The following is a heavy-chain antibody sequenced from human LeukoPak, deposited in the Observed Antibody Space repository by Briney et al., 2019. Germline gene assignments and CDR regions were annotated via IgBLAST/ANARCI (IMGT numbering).Heavy chain of an antibody. Sequence: GGSLRLSCAASGFTFSSYAMHWVRQAPGKGLEYVSAISSNGGSTYYANSVKGRFTISRDNSKNTLYLQMGSLRAGDMAVYYCARESCGRYRTCWFDPWGQGTLVTVSS. J-gene: IGHJ5*02. CDR2: ISSNGGST. CDR1: GFTFSSYA. V-gene: IGHV3-64*01. D-gene: IGHD1-1*01. CDR3: ARESCGRYRTCWFDP.